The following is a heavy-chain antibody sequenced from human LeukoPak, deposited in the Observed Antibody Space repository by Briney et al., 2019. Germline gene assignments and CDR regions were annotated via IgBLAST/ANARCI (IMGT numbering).Heavy chain of an antibody. CDR2: INSDGSST. Sequence: GGSLRLSCAASGFTFSGYWMHWVRQAPGKGLVWVSRINSDGSSTSYADSVKGRFTISRDNAKNTLYLQMNSLRAEDTAGYYCARESGYHGSGFDPWGQGTLVTVSS. V-gene: IGHV3-74*01. J-gene: IGHJ5*02. CDR3: ARESGYHGSGFDP. CDR1: GFTFSGYW. D-gene: IGHD3-10*01.